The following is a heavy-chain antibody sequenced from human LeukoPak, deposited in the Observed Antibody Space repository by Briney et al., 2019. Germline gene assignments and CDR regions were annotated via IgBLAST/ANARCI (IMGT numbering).Heavy chain of an antibody. D-gene: IGHD3-3*01. J-gene: IGHJ4*02. CDR1: GFTFSSYA. Sequence: GGSLRLSCAASGFTFSSYAMSWVRQAPGKGLEWVAVIWYDGSNKYYADSVKGRFTISRDNSKNTLYLQMNSLRAEDTAVYYCARDQRFLEWLLLYWGQGTLVTVSS. CDR2: IWYDGSNK. V-gene: IGHV3-33*08. CDR3: ARDQRFLEWLLLY.